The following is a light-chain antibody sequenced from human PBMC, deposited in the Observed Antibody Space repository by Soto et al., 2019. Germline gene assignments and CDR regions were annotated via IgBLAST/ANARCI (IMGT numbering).Light chain of an antibody. Sequence: EIVLTQSPDTLSLSPGERATLSCRASQSVDNYLAWYQQRPGQAPRLLIYDASNRASGIPARVSGSGSGTDFTLTISSLEPEDFAVYYCQQRSTGPPLSFGVGTKVEIK. CDR3: QQRSTGPPLS. CDR1: QSVDNY. V-gene: IGKV3-11*01. J-gene: IGKJ4*01. CDR2: DAS.